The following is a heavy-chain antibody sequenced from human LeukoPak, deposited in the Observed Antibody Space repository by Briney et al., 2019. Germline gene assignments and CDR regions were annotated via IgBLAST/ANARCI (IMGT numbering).Heavy chain of an antibody. D-gene: IGHD1-26*01. Sequence: GASVNVSFTASGYTFTIYGISWVRQAPGQGGERMGWISAYNGKTKYTQKLQGRVTINTDTTTSTAYMEMRSLRSDHTAVYYCARDPFEWELLVLDYWGQGTLVTVSS. V-gene: IGHV1-18*01. CDR1: GYTFTIYG. J-gene: IGHJ4*02. CDR3: ARDPFEWELLVLDY. CDR2: ISAYNGKT.